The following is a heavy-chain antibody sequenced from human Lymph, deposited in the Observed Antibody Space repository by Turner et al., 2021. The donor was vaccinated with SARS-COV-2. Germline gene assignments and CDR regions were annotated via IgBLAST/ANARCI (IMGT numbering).Heavy chain of an antibody. D-gene: IGHD3-10*01. V-gene: IGHV3-30*04. CDR1: GFTFSTYA. CDR2: ISYDGSNK. CDR3: ARYGSGGYFYYGLDV. Sequence: QVQLVDSGGGVVKPGRSLTLSCPSSGFTFSTYAIPWVRQAGGKGLEWVAVISYDGSNKYYADSVKGRFTISRDNSKNTLYLQMNSLRAEDTAVYYCARYGSGGYFYYGLDVWGQGTTVTVSS. J-gene: IGHJ6*02.